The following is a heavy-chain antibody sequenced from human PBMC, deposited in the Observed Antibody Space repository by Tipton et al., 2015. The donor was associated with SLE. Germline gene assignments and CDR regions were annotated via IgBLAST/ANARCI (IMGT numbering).Heavy chain of an antibody. CDR1: GGSISSYY. CDR2: INHSEST. V-gene: IGHV4-34*01. D-gene: IGHD7-27*01. CDR3: ARVPLLTGSWYFDL. J-gene: IGHJ2*01. Sequence: TLSLTCTVSGGSISSYYWSWIRQPPGKGLEWIGEINHSESTTYNPSLKSRVTISVDTSKNQFSLKLSSVTAADTAVYYCARVPLLTGSWYFDLWGRGTLVTVSS.